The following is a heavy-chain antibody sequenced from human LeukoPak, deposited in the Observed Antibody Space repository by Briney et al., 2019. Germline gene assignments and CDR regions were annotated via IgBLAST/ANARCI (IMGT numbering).Heavy chain of an antibody. Sequence: ASVKVSCKASGYTFTSYGIRWVRQAPGQGLEWTGWISAYNGNTNYAQKLQGRVTMTTDTSTSTAYMELRSLRSDDTAVYYCARIDIVVVPAAAYGMDVWGQGTTVTVSS. D-gene: IGHD2-2*01. J-gene: IGHJ6*02. CDR3: ARIDIVVVPAAAYGMDV. CDR2: ISAYNGNT. CDR1: GYTFTSYG. V-gene: IGHV1-18*01.